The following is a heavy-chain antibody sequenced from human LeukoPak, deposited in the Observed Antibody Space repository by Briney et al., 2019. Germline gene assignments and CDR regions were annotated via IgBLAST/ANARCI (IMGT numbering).Heavy chain of an antibody. V-gene: IGHV4-61*01. CDR3: ARDGVPYDSKENWFDP. J-gene: IGHJ5*02. D-gene: IGHD3-22*01. Sequence: PSETLSLTCTVSGGSVSSGSYYWSWIRQPPGKGLEWIGYIYYSGSTNYNPSLKSRVTISVDTSKNQFSLKLSSVTAADTAVYYCARDGVPYDSKENWFDPWGQGTLVTVSS. CDR2: IYYSGST. CDR1: GGSVSSGSYY.